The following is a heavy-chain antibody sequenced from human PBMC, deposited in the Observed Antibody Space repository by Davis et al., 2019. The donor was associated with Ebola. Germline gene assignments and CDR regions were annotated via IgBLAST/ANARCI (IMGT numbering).Heavy chain of an antibody. D-gene: IGHD5-12*01. CDR3: TRQVYSGYDFRYYYGMDV. CDR1: GFTFSGSA. J-gene: IGHJ6*02. Sequence: GESLKISCVASGFTFSGSAMHWVRQASGKGLVWVGRIRSKANSYATAYAASVKGRFTISRDDSKNTAYLQMNSLKTEDTAVYYCTRQVYSGYDFRYYYGMDVWGQGTTVTVSS. CDR2: IRSKANSYAT. V-gene: IGHV3-73*01.